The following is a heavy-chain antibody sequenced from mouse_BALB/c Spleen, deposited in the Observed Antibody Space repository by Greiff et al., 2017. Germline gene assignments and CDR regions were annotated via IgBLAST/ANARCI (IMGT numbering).Heavy chain of an antibody. CDR3: TIDGYYVKYAMDY. CDR2: ISTYYGDA. CDR1: GYTFTDYA. Sequence: VQLQQSGAELVRPGVSVKISCKGSGYTFTDYAMHWVKQSHAKSLEWIGVISTYYGDASYNQKFKGKATMTVDKSSSTAYMELSSLTSEDSAVYYCTIDGYYVKYAMDYWGQGTSVTVSS. V-gene: IGHV1S137*01. D-gene: IGHD2-3*01. J-gene: IGHJ4*01.